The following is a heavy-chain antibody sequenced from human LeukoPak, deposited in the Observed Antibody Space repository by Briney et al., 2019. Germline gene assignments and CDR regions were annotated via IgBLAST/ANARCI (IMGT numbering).Heavy chain of an antibody. V-gene: IGHV1-46*01. CDR3: ARAPSPYYFDSSGYVFDY. D-gene: IGHD3-22*01. Sequence: ASVKVSCKASGYTFTSYYMHWVRQAPGQGLEWMGIINPSGVSTTYAQKFQGRVTMTRDTSTSTVYMELGSLRSEDTAVYDCARAPSPYYFDSSGYVFDYWGQGTLVTVSS. CDR1: GYTFTSYY. J-gene: IGHJ4*02. CDR2: INPSGVST.